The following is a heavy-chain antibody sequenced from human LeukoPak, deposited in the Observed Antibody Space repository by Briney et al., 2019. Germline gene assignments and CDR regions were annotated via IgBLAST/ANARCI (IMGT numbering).Heavy chain of an antibody. Sequence: SETLSLTCTVSGGSISSRDYYWSWIRQPPGEGLEWIASIYYSGTTYYNPSLKSRVTISVDTSKSQFSLKLTSVTAADTAVYYCARDRVGATTWLDYWGQGTLVTVSS. CDR3: ARDRVGATTWLDY. J-gene: IGHJ4*02. CDR1: GGSISSRDYY. CDR2: IYYSGTT. D-gene: IGHD1-26*01. V-gene: IGHV4-39*07.